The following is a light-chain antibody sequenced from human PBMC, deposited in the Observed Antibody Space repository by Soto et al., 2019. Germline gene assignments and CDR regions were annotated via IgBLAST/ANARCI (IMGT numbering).Light chain of an antibody. CDR2: KAS. J-gene: IGKJ1*01. Sequence: DIQMTQSPSTLSASVGHRVTITCRASESISSWLAWFQQKPGKAPKLLIYKASILQSGVSSRFSGSESGTEFTLTISSLQPDDFATYFCQQYSAKWTFGQGTKVEIK. CDR3: QQYSAKWT. CDR1: ESISSW. V-gene: IGKV1-5*03.